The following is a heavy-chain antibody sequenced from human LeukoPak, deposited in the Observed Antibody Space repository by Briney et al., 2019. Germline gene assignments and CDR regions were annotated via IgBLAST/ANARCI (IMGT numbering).Heavy chain of an antibody. CDR1: GYTFTGYY. D-gene: IGHD4-17*01. J-gene: IGHJ4*02. V-gene: IGHV1-2*02. Sequence: GASVKVSCKASGYTFTGYYMHWVRQAPGQGLEWMGWINPNSGGTNYAQKFQGRVTMTRDTSISTAYMELSRLRSDDTAVYYCARDAFPSTVTAYYFDYWGQGTLVTVSS. CDR3: ARDAFPSTVTAYYFDY. CDR2: INPNSGGT.